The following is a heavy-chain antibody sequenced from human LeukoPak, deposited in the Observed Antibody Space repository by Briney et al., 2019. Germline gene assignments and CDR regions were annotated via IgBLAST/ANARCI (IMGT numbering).Heavy chain of an antibody. CDR3: ARDRSSGWYPFDY. CDR1: GGTFSSYA. CDR2: INPSGGST. D-gene: IGHD6-19*01. Sequence: ASVKVSCKASGGTFSSYAISWVRQAPGQGLEWMGIINPSGGSTMYPQTFQGRVTMTSDTSTSTVYMEMSSLRSEDTAVFYCARDRSSGWYPFDYWGQGTLVTVSS. V-gene: IGHV1-46*01. J-gene: IGHJ4*02.